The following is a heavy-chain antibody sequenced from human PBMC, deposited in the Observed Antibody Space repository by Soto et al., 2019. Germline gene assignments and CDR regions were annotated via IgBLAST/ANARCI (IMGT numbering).Heavy chain of an antibody. Sequence: EVQLLESGGGLVQPGGSLRLSCAASGFTFSSYAMSWVRQAPGKGLEWVSAISGSGGSKYYADSVKGRFTISRDNSKNTLYLQMTSLRAEDTAVYYCATPMDPGYSSGWYGEYFQHWGQGTLVTVSS. CDR3: ATPMDPGYSSGWYGEYFQH. J-gene: IGHJ1*01. CDR1: GFTFSSYA. D-gene: IGHD6-19*01. CDR2: ISGSGGSK. V-gene: IGHV3-23*01.